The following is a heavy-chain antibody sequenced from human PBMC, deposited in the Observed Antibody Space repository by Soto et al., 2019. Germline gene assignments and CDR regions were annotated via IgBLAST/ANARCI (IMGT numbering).Heavy chain of an antibody. V-gene: IGHV3-30*18. CDR2: ISYDGSNK. Sequence: PGGSPRLSCAASGFTFSSYCMHWVRQAPGKGLEWVAVISYDGSNKYYADSVKGRFTISRDNSKNTLYLQMNSLRAEDTAVYYCAKELGYSSSWYAAYYYYGMDVWGQGTTVTVSS. D-gene: IGHD6-13*01. CDR3: AKELGYSSSWYAAYYYYGMDV. CDR1: GFTFSSYC. J-gene: IGHJ6*02.